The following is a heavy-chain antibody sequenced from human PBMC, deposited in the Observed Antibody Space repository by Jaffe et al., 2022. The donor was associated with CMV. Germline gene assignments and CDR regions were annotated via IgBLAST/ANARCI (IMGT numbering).Heavy chain of an antibody. CDR2: IYYSGST. CDR1: GASVRSSSHY. V-gene: IGHV4-61*01. CDR3: ARDRLVPAGMGGNNWFDP. D-gene: IGHD2-2*01. Sequence: QVQLQESGPGLVKPSETLSLTCSVSGASVRSSSHYWTWIRQPPGKGLEWIGYIYYSGSTNYNPSLKSRVTISVDTSKDQFSLKMSSVTAADTAVYYCARDRLVPAGMGGNNWFDPWGQGIPVTVSS. J-gene: IGHJ5*02.